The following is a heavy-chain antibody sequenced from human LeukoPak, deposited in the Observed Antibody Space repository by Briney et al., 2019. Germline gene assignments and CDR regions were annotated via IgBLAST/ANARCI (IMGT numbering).Heavy chain of an antibody. CDR2: INHSGST. J-gene: IGHJ4*02. D-gene: IGHD7-27*01. V-gene: IGHV4-34*01. Sequence: PSETLSLTCAVYGGSFSGYYWSWIRQPPGKGLEWIGEINHSGSTNYNPSLKSRVTISVDTSKNQFSLKLSSVTAADTAVYYCARERGHSRKTGDYFDYWGQGTLVTVSS. CDR3: ARERGHSRKTGDYFDY. CDR1: GGSFSGYY.